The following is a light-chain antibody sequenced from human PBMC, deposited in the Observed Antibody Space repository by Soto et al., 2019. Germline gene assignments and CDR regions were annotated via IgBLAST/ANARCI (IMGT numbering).Light chain of an antibody. CDR3: QQYGFSLFT. V-gene: IGKV3-20*01. CDR1: QSVSSTY. Sequence: EIVLTQSPGTLSLSPGERATLSCRASQSVSSTYLAWYQQKPDQAPRLLIYGASSRDTGIPDRFSGSGSGTDFTLTISRLEPEDFAVYYCQQYGFSLFTFGPGTKVDIK. CDR2: GAS. J-gene: IGKJ3*01.